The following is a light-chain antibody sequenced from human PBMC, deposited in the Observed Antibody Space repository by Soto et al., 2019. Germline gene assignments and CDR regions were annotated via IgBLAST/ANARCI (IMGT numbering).Light chain of an antibody. Sequence: ALTQPPSASGSPGQSVTISCTGTSSDIGAYIYVPWYQQHPGKAPKLMISEVSRRPSGVPERFSGSKSGNTASLTVSGLQADDEAHYYCSSYAGSNNFVFGTGTKV. CDR2: EVS. V-gene: IGLV2-8*01. J-gene: IGLJ1*01. CDR1: SSDIGAYIY. CDR3: SSYAGSNNFV.